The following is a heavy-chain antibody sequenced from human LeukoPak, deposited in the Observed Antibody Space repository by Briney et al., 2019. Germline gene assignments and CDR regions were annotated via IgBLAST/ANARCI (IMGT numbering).Heavy chain of an antibody. CDR2: IYHSGST. D-gene: IGHD6-19*01. CDR1: GGSISSSNW. Sequence: PSETLSLTCAVSGGSISSSNWWSWVRQPPGKGLEWIGEIYHSGSTNYNPSLKSRVTISVDKSKNQFSLKLSSVTAADTAVYYCAREQWLVPAYGMDVWGQGTTVTVSS. V-gene: IGHV4-4*02. CDR3: AREQWLVPAYGMDV. J-gene: IGHJ6*02.